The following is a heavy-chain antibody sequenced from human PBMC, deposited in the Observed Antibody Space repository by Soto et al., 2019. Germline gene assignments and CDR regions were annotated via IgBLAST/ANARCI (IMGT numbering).Heavy chain of an antibody. CDR3: ARDLDTSLGYYYYYGMDV. J-gene: IGHJ6*02. D-gene: IGHD5-18*01. V-gene: IGHV3-33*01. Sequence: QVHLVESGGGVVQHGRSLRLSCAASGFTFSTYGMHWVRQAPGKGLEWVALIWHDGSKKYFADSVRGRFTISRDNSKNTHYLQMNSPRVEDTAVYYCARDLDTSLGYYYYYGMDVWGQGTTVTVSS. CDR2: IWHDGSKK. CDR1: GFTFSTYG.